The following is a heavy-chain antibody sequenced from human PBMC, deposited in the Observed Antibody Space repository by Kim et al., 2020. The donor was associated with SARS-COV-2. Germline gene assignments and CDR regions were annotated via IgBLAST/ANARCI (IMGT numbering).Heavy chain of an antibody. J-gene: IGHJ4*02. V-gene: IGHV3-48*03. CDR3: ARDRDYGDYTFDY. Sequence: YADSVKGRFTISRDNAKNSLYLQMNSLRAEDTAVYYCARDRDYGDYTFDYWGQGTLVTVSS. D-gene: IGHD4-17*01.